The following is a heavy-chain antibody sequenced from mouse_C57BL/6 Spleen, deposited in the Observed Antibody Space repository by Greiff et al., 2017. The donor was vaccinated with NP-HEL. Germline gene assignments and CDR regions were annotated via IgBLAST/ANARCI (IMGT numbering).Heavy chain of an antibody. Sequence: EVNLVESGGGLVKPGGSLKLSCAASGFTFSSYTMSWVRQTPGKRLEWVATISGGGGNTYYTASVKGRFTISTDNAKSTLYMHMSRLRSEDTALYYCARQRADYSNHEAMDYWGQGTSVTVSS. J-gene: IGHJ4*01. CDR3: ARQRADYSNHEAMDY. V-gene: IGHV5-9*01. D-gene: IGHD2-5*01. CDR2: ISGGGGNT. CDR1: GFTFSSYT.